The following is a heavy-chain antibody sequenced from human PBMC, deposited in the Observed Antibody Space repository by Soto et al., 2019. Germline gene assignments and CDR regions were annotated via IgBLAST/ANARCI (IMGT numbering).Heavy chain of an antibody. D-gene: IGHD4-17*01. V-gene: IGHV4-34*01. Sequence: QVQLQESGPGLVKPSETLSLTCTVSGGSISSYYWSWIRQPPGKGLEWIGEINHSGSTNYNPSLKSRVTISVDTSKNQFSLKLSSVTAADTAVYYCAGAPFKDTGDYYYYYGMDVWGQGTTVTVSS. CDR3: AGAPFKDTGDYYYYYGMDV. J-gene: IGHJ6*02. CDR1: GGSISSYY. CDR2: INHSGST.